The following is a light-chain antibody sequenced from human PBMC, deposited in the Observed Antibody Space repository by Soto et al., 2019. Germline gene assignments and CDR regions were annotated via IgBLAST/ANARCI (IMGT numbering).Light chain of an antibody. Sequence: QSVLTQSSSASASLGSSVKLTCTLSSGHSSYIIAWHQQQPGKAPRYLMKLEGSGSYNKGSGVPDRFSGSSSGADRYLTIPNLQSEDEADYYCETWDSNTHKVFGGGTKLTVL. CDR3: ETWDSNTHKV. J-gene: IGLJ2*01. V-gene: IGLV4-60*03. CDR1: SGHSSYI. CDR2: LEGSGSY.